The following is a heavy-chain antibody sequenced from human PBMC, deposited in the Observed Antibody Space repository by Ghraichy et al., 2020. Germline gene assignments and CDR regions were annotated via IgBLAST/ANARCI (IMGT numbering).Heavy chain of an antibody. CDR3: ARSDQTYDFWSGYYSSYYYYYYGMDV. J-gene: IGHJ6*02. CDR1: GFTFSSYW. CDR2: IKQDGSEK. V-gene: IGHV3-7*01. Sequence: GGSLRLSCAASGFTFSSYWMSWVRQAPGKGLEWVANIKQDGSEKYYVDSVKGRFTISRDNAKNSLYLRMNSLRAEDTAVYYCARSDQTYDFWSGYYSSYYYYYYGMDVWGQGTTVTVSS. D-gene: IGHD3-3*01.